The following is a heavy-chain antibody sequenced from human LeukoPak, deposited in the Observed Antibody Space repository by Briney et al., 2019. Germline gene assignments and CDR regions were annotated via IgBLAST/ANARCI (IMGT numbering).Heavy chain of an antibody. CDR2: IRYDGSYK. V-gene: IGHV3-30*02. Sequence: GGSLRLSCAASAITFSTYDMNWARQAPGKGLEWVAFIRYDGSYKNSAESVQGRFTISRDNSRNTLYLQMSRLRAEDTAVYYCAKDRGGNFDSNPRRFYYYMDVWGKGTTVTVSS. D-gene: IGHD3-9*01. CDR3: AKDRGGNFDSNPRRFYYYMDV. CDR1: AITFSTYD. J-gene: IGHJ6*03.